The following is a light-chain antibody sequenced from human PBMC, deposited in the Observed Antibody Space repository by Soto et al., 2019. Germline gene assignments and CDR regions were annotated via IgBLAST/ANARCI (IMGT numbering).Light chain of an antibody. V-gene: IGKV1-9*01. CDR3: QQLNSYPPLFT. CDR2: AAS. J-gene: IGKJ3*01. CDR1: QGISSY. Sequence: DIQLTQSPSFLSASVGDRVTITCRASQGISSYLAGYQQKPGKAPKLLIYAASTFQSWVPSGFSGSGSRTEFTLTISSLQPEDFATYYCQQLNSYPPLFTFGPGTKADIK.